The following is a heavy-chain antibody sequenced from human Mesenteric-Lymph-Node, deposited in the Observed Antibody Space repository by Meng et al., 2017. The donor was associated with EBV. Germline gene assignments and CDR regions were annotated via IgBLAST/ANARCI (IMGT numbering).Heavy chain of an antibody. D-gene: IGHD4-11*01. V-gene: IGHV2-5*02. CDR3: GHRRYSNYGWFDP. CDR2: IYWDDDK. J-gene: IGHJ5*02. Sequence: QITLKESGPTLVKPTQTLTPTCTLPGFSLDTSGVSVGWIRQPPGKALEWLAVIYWDDDKRYNPSLKNRLTVTRDTSKNQVVLTMTNMDPVDTATYYCGHRRYSNYGWFDPWGQGTLVTVSS. CDR1: GFSLDTSGVS.